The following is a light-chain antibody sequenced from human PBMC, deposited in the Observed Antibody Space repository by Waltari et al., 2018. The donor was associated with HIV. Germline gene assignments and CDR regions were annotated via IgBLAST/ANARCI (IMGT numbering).Light chain of an antibody. CDR2: GAS. CDR3: QQYGNSPRT. V-gene: IGKV3-20*01. CDR1: QSVSSSY. J-gene: IGKJ2*02. Sequence: EIVLTQSPGTLSLSPGDSATLSCRASQSVSSSYLACYQQKPGQAPRLLISGASSRATGIPDRFSGSGSGTDFTLTISRLEPEDFAVYYCQQYGNSPRTFGQGTKLEIK.